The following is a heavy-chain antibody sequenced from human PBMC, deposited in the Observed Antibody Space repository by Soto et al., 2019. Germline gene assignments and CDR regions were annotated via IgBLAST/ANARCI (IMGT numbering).Heavy chain of an antibody. CDR1: GYTFTGYY. Sequence: QVQLVQSGAEVKKPGASVKVSCKASGYTFTGYYMHWVRQAPGQGLEWMGWINPNSGGTNYAQKCQGWVTMTRDTSISTAYMELSRLRSDDTAVYYCARSPGSGELPNWGQGTLVTVSS. J-gene: IGHJ4*02. D-gene: IGHD3-10*01. CDR3: ARSPGSGELPN. V-gene: IGHV1-2*04. CDR2: INPNSGGT.